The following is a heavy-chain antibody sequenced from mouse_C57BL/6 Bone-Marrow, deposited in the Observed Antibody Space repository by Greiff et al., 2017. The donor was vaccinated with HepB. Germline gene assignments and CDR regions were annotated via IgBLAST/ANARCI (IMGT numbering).Heavy chain of an antibody. V-gene: IGHV1-80*01. D-gene: IGHD2-3*01. CDR2: IYPGDGDT. Sequence: VQLVESGAELVKPGASVKISCKASGYAFSSYWMNWVKQRPGKGLEWIGQIYPGDGDTNYNGKFKGKATLTADKSSSTAYMQLSSLTSEDSAVYFCASFYCYYAMDYWGQGTSVTVSS. J-gene: IGHJ4*01. CDR3: ASFYCYYAMDY. CDR1: GYAFSSYW.